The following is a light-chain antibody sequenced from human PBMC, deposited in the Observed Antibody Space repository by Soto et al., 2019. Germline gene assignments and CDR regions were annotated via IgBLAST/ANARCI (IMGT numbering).Light chain of an antibody. CDR2: ASS. V-gene: IGKV1-39*01. CDR1: QTLNNY. Sequence: DVQLTQSPSSLSASVGDRVTITCRASQTLNNYLNWYQHKPGKAPKFLIFASSSLQTGVPSRFSGSASGTVFTLTINNLQPEVFATYFCHQASVFPWTFGQGTKVE. J-gene: IGKJ1*01. CDR3: HQASVFPWT.